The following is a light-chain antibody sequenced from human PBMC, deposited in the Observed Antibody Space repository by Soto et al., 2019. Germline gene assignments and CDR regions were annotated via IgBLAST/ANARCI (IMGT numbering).Light chain of an antibody. CDR3: QQYGRSPWT. CDR1: QSVSSSY. CDR2: GAS. Sequence: EIVLTQSPGTLSLSPGERATLSCRASQSVSSSYLAWYQQKPGQAPRLLIYGASSRATGIPDRFSGSGSGTGFTLTISRLEPEDFAVYYCQQYGRSPWTSGQGTKVDI. J-gene: IGKJ1*01. V-gene: IGKV3-20*01.